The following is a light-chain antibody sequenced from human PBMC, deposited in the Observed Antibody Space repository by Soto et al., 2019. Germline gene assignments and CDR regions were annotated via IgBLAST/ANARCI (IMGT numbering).Light chain of an antibody. V-gene: IGKV1-5*03. CDR1: RTIDGW. CDR2: RAS. CDR3: QQYNSYFFT. Sequence: DIQMTQSPSTLSASVGDRVNISCRASRTIDGWMAWYQQKPGKAPKLLVSRASDLQTGVPSRFSGSGSGTEFTLTISSLQTDDFATYYCQQYNSYFFTFGPGTKVDVK. J-gene: IGKJ3*01.